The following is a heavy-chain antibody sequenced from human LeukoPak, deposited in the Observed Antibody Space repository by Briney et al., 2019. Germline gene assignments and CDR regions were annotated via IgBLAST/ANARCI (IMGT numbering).Heavy chain of an antibody. J-gene: IGHJ4*02. D-gene: IGHD6-13*01. CDR1: GFTFNNYN. V-gene: IGHV3-21*01. CDR3: ARGTYPAIANY. Sequence: PGGSLRLSCAASGFTFNNYNMHWVRQAPGKGLEWVSSISSSSTYIYYADSVKGRFTISRDNAKNSLYLQMNSLRAEDTAVYYCARGTYPAIANYWGQGTLVTVSS. CDR2: ISSSSTYI.